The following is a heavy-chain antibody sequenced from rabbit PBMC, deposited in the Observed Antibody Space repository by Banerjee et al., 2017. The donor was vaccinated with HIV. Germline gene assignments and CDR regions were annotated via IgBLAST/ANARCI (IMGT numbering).Heavy chain of an antibody. CDR2: IWTASGGT. CDR1: GLDFSSSYW. CDR3: ARRLVVVGFFNL. J-gene: IGHJ4*01. Sequence: QEQLKETGGGLVQPGGSLTLTCKASGLDFSSSYWICWVRQAPGKGLELIGCIWTASGGTYYASWAKGRFSISRSTSLNTVDLQMTSLTAADTATYFCARRLVVVGFFNLWGPGTLVTVS. V-gene: IGHV1S43*01. D-gene: IGHD4-2*01.